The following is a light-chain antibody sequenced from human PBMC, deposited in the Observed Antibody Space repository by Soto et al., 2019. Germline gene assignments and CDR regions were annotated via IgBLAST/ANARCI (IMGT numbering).Light chain of an antibody. Sequence: EIVLTQSPGTLSSSPGERITLSCRASQSVSSNYLAWYQQKPGQAPRLLIYGASSRATGIPDRFSGSGSGTDFTLTISSLEPEDFAVYFCHQRNKFGQGTRLEIK. CDR1: QSVSSNY. V-gene: IGKV3D-20*02. J-gene: IGKJ5*01. CDR3: HQRNK. CDR2: GAS.